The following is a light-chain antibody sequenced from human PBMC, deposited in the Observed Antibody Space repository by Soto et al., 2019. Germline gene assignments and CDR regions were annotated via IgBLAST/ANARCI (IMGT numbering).Light chain of an antibody. J-gene: IGKJ5*01. Sequence: EIVLTQSPGTLALSPGERATLSCRASQSVSSSYLAWYQQKPGQAPRLLIYDASNRATGVPARFSGSGSGTDFTLTISSLEPEDFALYYCQQRNNWPPITFGQGTRLAIK. CDR2: DAS. V-gene: IGKV3-11*01. CDR1: QSVSSSY. CDR3: QQRNNWPPIT.